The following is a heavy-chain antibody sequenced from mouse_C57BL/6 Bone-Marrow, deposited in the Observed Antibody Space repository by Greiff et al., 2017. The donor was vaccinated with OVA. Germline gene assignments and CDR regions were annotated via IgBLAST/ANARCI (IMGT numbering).Heavy chain of an antibody. J-gene: IGHJ3*01. CDR1: GYAFSSYW. CDR2: IYPGDGDT. V-gene: IGHV1-80*01. D-gene: IGHD2-3*01. CDR3: ARSLYDGYPAWFAY. Sequence: VQLQQSGAELVKPGASVKISCTASGYAFSSYWMNWVKQRPGKGLEWIGQIYPGDGDTNYNGKFKGKATLTADKSSSTAYMQRSSLTSEDSAVYSGARSLYDGYPAWFAYWGQGTLVTVSA.